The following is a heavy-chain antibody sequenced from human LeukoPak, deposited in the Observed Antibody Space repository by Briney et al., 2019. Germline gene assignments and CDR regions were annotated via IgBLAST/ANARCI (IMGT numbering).Heavy chain of an antibody. CDR3: ARVMGTSSWFPPYYYYYYMDV. V-gene: IGHV4-59*01. Sequence: PSETLSLTCTVSAGSISSYYWSWIRQPPGKGLEWIGYIYYSGSTNYNPSLKSRVTISVDTSKNQFSLKLSSVTAADTAVYYCARVMGTSSWFPPYYYYYYMDVWGKGTTVTVSS. D-gene: IGHD6-13*01. CDR1: AGSISSYY. CDR2: IYYSGST. J-gene: IGHJ6*03.